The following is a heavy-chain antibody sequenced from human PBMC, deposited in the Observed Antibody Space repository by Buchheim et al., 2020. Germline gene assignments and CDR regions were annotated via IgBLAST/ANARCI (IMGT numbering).Heavy chain of an antibody. CDR2: ARNKTKSYTP. V-gene: IGHV3-72*01. D-gene: IGHD2-15*01. CDR3: ARVEGCSGGRCLYYFDY. Sequence: EVQLVESGGGLVQPGGCLRLSCAASGFSFSDHYMDWVRQAPGKGPEWVGRARNKTKSYTPEYAASVNGRFTISRDDSSVYLQMNGLKTEDTAVYFCARVEGCSGGRCLYYFDYWGQGTL. CDR1: GFSFSDHY. J-gene: IGHJ4*02.